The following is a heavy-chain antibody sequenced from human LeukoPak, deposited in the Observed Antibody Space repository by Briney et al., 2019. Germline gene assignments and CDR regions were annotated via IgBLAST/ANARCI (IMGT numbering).Heavy chain of an antibody. V-gene: IGHV3-21*01. CDR2: INSVSSSI. J-gene: IGHJ4*02. D-gene: IGHD5-24*01. CDR3: ARDLNGDGYVKFDC. CDR1: GFTFRIYH. Sequence: GGSLRLSCAASGFTFRIYHMNWVRQAPGKGLELVSSINSVSSSIYYADSVKGRITISRNNDKSSLYLQMNSLRAEDTAVYYCARDLNGDGYVKFDCWGQGTLVTVSS.